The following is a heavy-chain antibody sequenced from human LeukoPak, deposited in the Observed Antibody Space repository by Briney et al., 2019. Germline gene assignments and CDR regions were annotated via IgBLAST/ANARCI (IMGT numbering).Heavy chain of an antibody. D-gene: IGHD5-18*01. Sequence: GGSLRLSCAASGFTFSSYSMSWVRQAPGEGLEWVSIISGSSDTTYYADSVKGRFTISRDNSKNTLYLQMNSLRAEDTAVYYCAKDEGYSYGLNYYYYYYGMDVWGQGTTVTVSS. V-gene: IGHV3-23*01. CDR1: GFTFSSYS. CDR2: ISGSSDTT. J-gene: IGHJ6*02. CDR3: AKDEGYSYGLNYYYYYYGMDV.